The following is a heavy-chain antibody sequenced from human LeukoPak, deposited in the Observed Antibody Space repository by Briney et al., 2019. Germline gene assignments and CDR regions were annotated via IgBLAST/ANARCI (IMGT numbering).Heavy chain of an antibody. J-gene: IGHJ6*02. CDR2: IKQDGSEK. CDR3: ARGEGSGYEGYYYYYGMDV. CDR1: GFTFSSYW. Sequence: GALRLSCAASGFTFSSYWMSWVRQAPGKGLEWVANIKQDGSEKYYVDSVKGRFTISRDNSKNTLYLQMNSLRAEDTAVYYCARGEGSGYEGYYYYYGMDVWGQGTTVTVSS. V-gene: IGHV3-7*01. D-gene: IGHD3-22*01.